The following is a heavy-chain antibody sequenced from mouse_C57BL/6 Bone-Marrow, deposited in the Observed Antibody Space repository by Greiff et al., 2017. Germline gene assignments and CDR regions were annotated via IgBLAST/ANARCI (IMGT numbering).Heavy chain of an antibody. CDR1: GFTFSSYA. J-gene: IGHJ2*01. V-gene: IGHV5-4*01. Sequence: EVHLVESGGGLVKPGGSLKLSCAASGFTFSSYAMSWVRQTPEKRLEWVATISDGGSYTYYPDNVKGRFTISRDNAKNNLYLQMSHLKSEDTAMYYCARVTSTGTRALFDYWGQGTTLTVSS. CDR2: ISDGGSYT. D-gene: IGHD4-1*02. CDR3: ARVTSTGTRALFDY.